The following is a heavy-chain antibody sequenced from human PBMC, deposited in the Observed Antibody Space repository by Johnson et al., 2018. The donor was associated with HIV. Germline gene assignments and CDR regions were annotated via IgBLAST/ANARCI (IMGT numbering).Heavy chain of an antibody. J-gene: IGHJ3*01. CDR1: GFTFSSYG. V-gene: IGHV3-30*02. Sequence: QVQLVESGGGVVQPGRSLRLSCAASGFTFSSYGMHWVRQAPGKGLEWVAFIRYDGSNKYYADSVKGRFTISRDNSKNTLYLQMNSLRAEATAVYYCAKMYYNFWSGYSAQMDAFDVWGQGTMVTVSS. D-gene: IGHD3-3*01. CDR3: AKMYYNFWSGYSAQMDAFDV. CDR2: IRYDGSNK.